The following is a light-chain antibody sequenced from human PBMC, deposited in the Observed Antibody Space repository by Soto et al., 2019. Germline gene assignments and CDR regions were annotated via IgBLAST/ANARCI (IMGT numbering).Light chain of an antibody. CDR3: QQRSNWPSLT. V-gene: IGKV3-11*01. J-gene: IGKJ4*01. CDR2: DAS. Sequence: EIVLTQPPATLSLSPGERATLSCRASQSVSSFVAWYQQKPGQAPRLLIYDASNRATGIPARFSGSGSGTDFTLTISSLEPEDFAIYYCQQRSNWPSLTFGGGTKVDIK. CDR1: QSVSSF.